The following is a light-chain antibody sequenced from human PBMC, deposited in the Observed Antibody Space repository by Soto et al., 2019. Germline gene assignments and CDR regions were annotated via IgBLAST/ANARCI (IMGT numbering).Light chain of an antibody. CDR3: QQYLSYPYT. V-gene: IGKV1-8*01. CDR1: QGISSF. CDR2: AAA. Sequence: AIRMTQSPSSISASTGARVTITCRASQGISSFLAWYQQKPGKAPKLLIYAAATLQRGAPSRFSASGSGTDFTLTIRRLQSEDFATYFCQQYLSYPYTFGQGTKLEI. J-gene: IGKJ2*01.